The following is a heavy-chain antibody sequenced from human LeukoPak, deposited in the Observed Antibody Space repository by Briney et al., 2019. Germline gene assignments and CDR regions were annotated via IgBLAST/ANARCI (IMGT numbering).Heavy chain of an antibody. CDR3: ARDTTSIAAAGTTDY. CDR2: TCYRSKWYN. Sequence: SQTLSLTCAISGDSVSSNSAAWNWIRQSPSRGLEWLGRTCYRSKWYNDYAVSAKSRITINPATSKNQFSLQLNSVTPEDTAVYYCARDTTSIAAAGTTDYWGQGTLVTVSS. V-gene: IGHV6-1*01. CDR1: GDSVSSNSAA. J-gene: IGHJ4*02. D-gene: IGHD6-13*01.